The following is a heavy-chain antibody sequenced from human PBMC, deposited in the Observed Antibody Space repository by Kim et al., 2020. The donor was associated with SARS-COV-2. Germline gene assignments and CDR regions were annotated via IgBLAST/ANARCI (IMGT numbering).Heavy chain of an antibody. D-gene: IGHD2-2*03. V-gene: IGHV3-23*01. CDR2: FGGWGGTT. J-gene: IGHJ4*02. Sequence: GGSLRLSCTTSGFTFTGYAMSWVRQAPGEGLEGVSRFGGWGGTTYYVDSVKGRFTLSRDNSKNPLYFQMNSLRADDTAVYYCMKGGWGWIWDHWGQGTRVTVSS. CDR3: MKGGWGWIWDH. CDR1: GFTFTGYA.